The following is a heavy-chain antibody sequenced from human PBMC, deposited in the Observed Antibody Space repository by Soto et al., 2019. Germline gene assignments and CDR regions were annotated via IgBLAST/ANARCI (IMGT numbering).Heavy chain of an antibody. CDR3: ARDPDYGDPLDY. J-gene: IGHJ4*02. Sequence: ASVKVSCKASGYTFTSYAISWVRQAPGQGLEWMGGIIPIFGTANYAQKFQGRVTITADESTSTAYMELSSLRSEDTAVYYCARDPDYGDPLDYWGQGTLVTVSS. CDR2: IIPIFGTA. V-gene: IGHV1-69*13. CDR1: GYTFTSYA. D-gene: IGHD4-17*01.